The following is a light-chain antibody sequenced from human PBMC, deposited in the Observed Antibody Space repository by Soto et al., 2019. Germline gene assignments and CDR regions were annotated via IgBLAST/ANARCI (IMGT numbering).Light chain of an antibody. V-gene: IGKV1-5*01. CDR2: DAS. J-gene: IGKJ5*01. CDR1: QSISYW. Sequence: DIQMTQSPSTLSASVGDRVTITCRASQSISYWLAWYQQKPGKAPKLLIYDASSLESGVPSRFSGSGSGTDFTLIISSLQPEDFATYYCQQSYTTSSTFGQGTRLEIK. CDR3: QQSYTTSST.